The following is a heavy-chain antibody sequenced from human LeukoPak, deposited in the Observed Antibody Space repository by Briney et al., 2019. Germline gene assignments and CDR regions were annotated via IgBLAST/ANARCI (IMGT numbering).Heavy chain of an antibody. V-gene: IGHV4-34*01. CDR1: GGSFSGYY. CDR2: INHSGST. Sequence: SETLSLTCAVYGGSFSGYYWSWIRQPPGKGLEWIGEINHSGSTNYNPSLKSRVTISVDTSKNQFSLHLNSVTPEDTAVYYCARGLTQYDCFDPWGQGILVTVSS. D-gene: IGHD2-2*01. CDR3: ARGLTQYDCFDP. J-gene: IGHJ5*02.